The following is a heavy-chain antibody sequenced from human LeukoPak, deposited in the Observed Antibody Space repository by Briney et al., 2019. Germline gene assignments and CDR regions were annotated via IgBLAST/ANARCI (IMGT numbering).Heavy chain of an antibody. V-gene: IGHV3-30*04. CDR1: GFTFSSYA. D-gene: IGHD2-2*01. J-gene: IGHJ4*02. Sequence: HGGSLRLSCAASGFTFSSYAMHWVRQAPGKGLEWVAVISYDGSNKYYADSVKGRFTISRDNSKNTLYLQMNSLRAEDTAVYYCAREAEYCSSTSCPFDYWGQGTLVTVSS. CDR2: ISYDGSNK. CDR3: AREAEYCSSTSCPFDY.